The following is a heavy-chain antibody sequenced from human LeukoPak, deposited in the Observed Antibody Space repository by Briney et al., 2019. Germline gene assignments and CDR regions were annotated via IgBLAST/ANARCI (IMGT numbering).Heavy chain of an antibody. Sequence: GGSLRLSCAASGFTVSSNYMSWVRQAPGKGLEWVSVIYSGGSTYYADSVKGRFTISRDNSKNTLYLQMNSLRAEDTAVYYCARSGGYDSSGYYFYYYGMDVWGQGTTVTVSS. D-gene: IGHD3-22*01. V-gene: IGHV3-53*01. CDR2: IYSGGST. J-gene: IGHJ6*02. CDR3: ARSGGYDSSGYYFYYYGMDV. CDR1: GFTVSSNY.